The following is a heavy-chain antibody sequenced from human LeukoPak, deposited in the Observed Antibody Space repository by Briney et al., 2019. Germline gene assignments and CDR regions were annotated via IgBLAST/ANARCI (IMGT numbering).Heavy chain of an antibody. CDR3: ASPSAFDI. Sequence: PSETLSLTCTVSGGSISSSSYYWGWIRQPPGKGLEWIGSIYYSGSTYYNPSLKSRVTISVDTSTHQFSLKMSSVTAADTAVSYCASPSAFDIWGPGTMVTVSS. CDR2: IYYSGST. CDR1: GGSISSSSYY. V-gene: IGHV4-39*01. J-gene: IGHJ3*02.